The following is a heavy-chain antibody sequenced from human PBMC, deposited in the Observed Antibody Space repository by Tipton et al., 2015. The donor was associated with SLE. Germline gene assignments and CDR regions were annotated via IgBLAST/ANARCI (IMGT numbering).Heavy chain of an antibody. D-gene: IGHD6-19*01. J-gene: IGHJ4*02. CDR2: IHYTGDT. CDR1: GGSIYNYY. V-gene: IGHV4-59*08. CDR3: ARHPGSGWSFYFDN. Sequence: TLSLTCTVSGGSIYNYYWNWIRQPPGKGLEWIGYIHYTGDTNYNPSLDSRVTISADRSKNQFSLKLTSLTAADTAVYYCARHPGSGWSFYFDNWGQGTLVTVSS.